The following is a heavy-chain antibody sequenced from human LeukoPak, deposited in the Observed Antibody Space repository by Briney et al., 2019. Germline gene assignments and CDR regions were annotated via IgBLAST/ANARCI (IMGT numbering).Heavy chain of an antibody. Sequence: PGGSLRLSCTASGFTFDDYGMSWVRQAPGKGLEWVSGINWNGGSTGYADSVKGRFTISRDNAKNSLYLQMNSLRAEDTPLYYCARDGGSLDDYGDYWGQGTLVTVSS. V-gene: IGHV3-20*04. CDR3: ARDGGSLDDYGDY. CDR2: INWNGGST. D-gene: IGHD4/OR15-4a*01. CDR1: GFTFDDYG. J-gene: IGHJ4*02.